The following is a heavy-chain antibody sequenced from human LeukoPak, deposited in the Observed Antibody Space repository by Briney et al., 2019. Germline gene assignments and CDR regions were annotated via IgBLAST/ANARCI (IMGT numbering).Heavy chain of an antibody. CDR3: ARDLHSSGFFDY. CDR2: IYYSGST. J-gene: IGHJ4*02. V-gene: IGHV4-31*03. D-gene: IGHD6-19*01. CDR1: GGSISSGGYY. Sequence: PSQTLSLTGTVSGGSISSGGYYWSWIRQHPGKGLEWIGYIYYSGSTYYNPSLKSRVTISVDTSKNQFSLKLSSVTAADTAVYYCARDLHSSGFFDYWGQGTLVTVSS.